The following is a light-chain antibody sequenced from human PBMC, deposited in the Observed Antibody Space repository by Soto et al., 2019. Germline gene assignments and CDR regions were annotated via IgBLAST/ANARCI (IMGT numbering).Light chain of an antibody. CDR3: QQRHMWPIT. J-gene: IGKJ5*01. CDR1: QSVTNNY. V-gene: IGKV3D-20*02. Sequence: EIVLTQSPGTLSLSPGERATLTCRSSQSVTNNYLAWYQQKSGQAPRLLIYAISSRATGIPDRFSGSGSGTDFTLTISSLEPEDSAVYYCQQRHMWPITFGQGTRLEIK. CDR2: AIS.